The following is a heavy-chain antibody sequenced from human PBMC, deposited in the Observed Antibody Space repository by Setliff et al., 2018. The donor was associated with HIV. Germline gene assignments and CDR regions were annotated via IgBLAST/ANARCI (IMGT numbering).Heavy chain of an antibody. J-gene: IGHJ1*01. V-gene: IGHV4-39*07. Sequence: SETLSLTCTVSGGTINRSGYYWGWIRQPPGKGLEWIGSIYYSGSTNYNPSLKSRVTISVDTSKNQFSLKLSSVTAADTAVYYCARLAYCGGDCYLFQHWGQGTLVTVSS. D-gene: IGHD2-21*02. CDR1: GGTINRSGYY. CDR3: ARLAYCGGDCYLFQH. CDR2: IYYSGST.